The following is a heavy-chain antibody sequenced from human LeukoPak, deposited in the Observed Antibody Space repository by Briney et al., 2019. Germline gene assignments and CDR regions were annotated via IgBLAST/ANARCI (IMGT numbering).Heavy chain of an antibody. Sequence: GGSLRLSCAVSGFTFSSYWMSWVRQAPGEGLEWVAKINQDGAEKAYVDSVRGRFTISRDNAKNSLFLQMNSLRAEDTAVYYCARGPLIAAAGTWWGQGTLVTVSS. CDR2: INQDGAEK. D-gene: IGHD6-13*01. J-gene: IGHJ4*02. CDR1: GFTFSSYW. V-gene: IGHV3-7*03. CDR3: ARGPLIAAAGTW.